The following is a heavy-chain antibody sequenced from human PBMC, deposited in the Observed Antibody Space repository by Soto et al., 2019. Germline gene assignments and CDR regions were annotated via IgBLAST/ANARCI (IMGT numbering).Heavy chain of an antibody. Sequence: GESLKISCKGSGYSFAGYWITWVRQKPGKGLEWMGRIDPSDSQTYYSPSFRGHVTIPVTKSITTVFLQWSSLRASDTAMYYCARQIYDSDAGPNFQYYFDSWGQGTPVTVSS. V-gene: IGHV5-10-1*01. CDR1: GYSFAGYW. CDR3: ARQIYDSDAGPNFQYYFDS. CDR2: IDPSDSQT. J-gene: IGHJ4*02. D-gene: IGHD5-12*01.